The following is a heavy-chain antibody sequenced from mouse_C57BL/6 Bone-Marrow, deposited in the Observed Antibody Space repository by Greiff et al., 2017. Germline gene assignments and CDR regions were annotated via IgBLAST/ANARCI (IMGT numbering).Heavy chain of an antibody. CDR2: IYPGNSDT. V-gene: IGHV1-5*01. Sequence: EVQLQQSGTVLARPGASVKMSCKTSGYTFTSYWMHWVKQRPGQGLEWIGAIYPGNSDTSYNQKFKGKAKLTAVTSASTAYMELSSLTNEDSAVYYCRYGNYEGYYAMDYWGQGTSVTVSS. CDR1: GYTFTSYW. CDR3: RYGNYEGYYAMDY. J-gene: IGHJ4*01. D-gene: IGHD2-1*01.